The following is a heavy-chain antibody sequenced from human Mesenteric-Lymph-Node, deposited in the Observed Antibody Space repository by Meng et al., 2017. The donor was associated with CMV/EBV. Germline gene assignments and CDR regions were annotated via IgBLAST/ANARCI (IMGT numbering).Heavy chain of an antibody. CDR1: GYTFTGYY. V-gene: IGHV1-2*02. CDR2: INPNSGGT. D-gene: IGHD6-13*01. CDR3: ARDTAAGTRGGMDV. Sequence: ASVKVSCQASGYTFTGYYMHWVRQAPGQGLEWMGWINPNSGGTNYAQKFQGRVTMTRDTSISTAYMELSRLRSDDTAVYYCARDTAAGTRGGMDVWGQGTTVTVSS. J-gene: IGHJ6*02.